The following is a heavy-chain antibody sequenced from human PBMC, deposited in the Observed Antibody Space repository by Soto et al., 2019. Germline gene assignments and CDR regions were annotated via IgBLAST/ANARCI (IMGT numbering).Heavy chain of an antibody. J-gene: IGHJ4*02. Sequence: KGLEWVSTVTGSGSTFYIYSVRGRFTISRDNSKSTLHLQMNRLRAEDTATYYCAKHLDCSDSIGPAGPCFASRGRGTPVPVSS. CDR3: AKHLDCSDSIGPAGPCFAS. V-gene: IGHV3-23*01. CDR2: VTGSGST. D-gene: IGHD2-15*01.